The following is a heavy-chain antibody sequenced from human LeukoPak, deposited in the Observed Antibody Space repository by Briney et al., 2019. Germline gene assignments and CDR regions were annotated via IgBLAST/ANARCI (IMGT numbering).Heavy chain of an antibody. Sequence: SVKVSCKASGGTFSSYAISWVRQAPGQGLEWMGGIIPIFGTANYAQKFQGRVTITTDESTSTAYMELSSLRSEDTAVYYCASGWTDYYYYMDVWGKGTTVAVSS. CDR1: GGTFSSYA. CDR2: IIPIFGTA. CDR3: ASGWTDYYYYMDV. J-gene: IGHJ6*03. D-gene: IGHD2-15*01. V-gene: IGHV1-69*05.